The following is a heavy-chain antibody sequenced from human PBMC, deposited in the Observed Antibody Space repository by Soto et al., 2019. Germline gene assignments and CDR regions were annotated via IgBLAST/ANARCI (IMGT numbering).Heavy chain of an antibody. Sequence: GGSLSLSCAASGFTFSSYAMSWVRQAPGKGLEWVSAFSGSGGSTYYADSVKGRFTISRDNSKNTLYLQMNSLRAEDTAVYYCTKANRYCSGANCFTFDYWGLGTLVTVS. V-gene: IGHV3-23*01. CDR3: TKANRYCSGANCFTFDY. CDR2: FSGSGGST. D-gene: IGHD2-15*01. CDR1: GFTFSSYA. J-gene: IGHJ4*02.